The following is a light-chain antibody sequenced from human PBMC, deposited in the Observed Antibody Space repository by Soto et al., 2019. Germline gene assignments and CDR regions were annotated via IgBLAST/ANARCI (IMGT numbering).Light chain of an antibody. J-gene: IGKJ1*01. CDR3: QQANSFPPT. CDR2: AGS. V-gene: IGKV1-12*01. CDR1: QGISRW. Sequence: DLQMTQSPSSVSASVGDRLTITCRASQGISRWLAWYQQKPGKAPKLLISAGSSLQSGVPSRFSGSGSGTDFTLTISSLQPDDFATYYCQQANSFPPTFGQGTKVEIK.